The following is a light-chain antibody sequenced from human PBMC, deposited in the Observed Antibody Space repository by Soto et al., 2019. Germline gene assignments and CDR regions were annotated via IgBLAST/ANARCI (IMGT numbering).Light chain of an antibody. CDR1: QGIRHD. Sequence: AIAMTQSPSSLSVSVGDRVTITCRASQGIRHDLGWYQQKPGKAPELLIYAASILQSGVPSRFSGSGSGTGFTLTITSLQPEDFAIYYCLQDYTYPRTFGGGTKVEIK. J-gene: IGKJ4*01. V-gene: IGKV1-6*01. CDR2: AAS. CDR3: LQDYTYPRT.